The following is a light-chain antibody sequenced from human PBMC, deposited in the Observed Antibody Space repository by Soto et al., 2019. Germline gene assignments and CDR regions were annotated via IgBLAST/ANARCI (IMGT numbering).Light chain of an antibody. CDR1: QSISNW. J-gene: IGKJ1*01. Sequence: DVQMTQSPSTLSASVGDRVTITCRASQSISNWLAWYQQKPGKAPKVLIYKASSLESGVPSRFSGSGSGTEFTLTIGSLQPEDFATYYCQQYNSYSWTFGQGTKVEIK. V-gene: IGKV1-5*03. CDR3: QQYNSYSWT. CDR2: KAS.